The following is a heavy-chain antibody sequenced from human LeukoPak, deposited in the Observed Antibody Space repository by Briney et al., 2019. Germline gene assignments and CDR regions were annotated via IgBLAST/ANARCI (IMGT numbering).Heavy chain of an antibody. V-gene: IGHV3-30*18. D-gene: IGHD6-25*01. J-gene: IGHJ1*01. CDR2: ISYDGSNK. CDR3: AKMAAEKH. CDR1: GFTFSNYG. Sequence: SGGSLRLSCAASGFTFSNYGMHWVRQAPGKGLEWVALISYDGSNKYYADSVKGRFTISRDNSKNTLYLQMNSLRAEDTAIYYCAKMAAEKHWGQGTLVTVSS.